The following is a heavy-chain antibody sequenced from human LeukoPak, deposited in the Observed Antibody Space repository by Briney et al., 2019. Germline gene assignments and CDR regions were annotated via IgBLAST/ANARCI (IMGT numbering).Heavy chain of an antibody. CDR2: IIPIFGTA. V-gene: IGHV1-69*05. Sequence: SVKVSCKASGGTFSSYAISWVRQAPGQGLEWMGGIIPIFGTANYAQKFQGRVTITTDESTSTAYMELSSLRSEDTAVYYCARDSYYDSSGYFGYWGQGTRVTVSS. J-gene: IGHJ4*02. D-gene: IGHD3-22*01. CDR3: ARDSYYDSSGYFGY. CDR1: GGTFSSYA.